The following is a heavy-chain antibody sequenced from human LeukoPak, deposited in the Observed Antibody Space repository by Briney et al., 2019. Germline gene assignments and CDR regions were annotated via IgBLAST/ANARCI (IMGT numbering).Heavy chain of an antibody. CDR2: IYPGDSDT. V-gene: IGHV5-51*01. D-gene: IGHD1-26*01. J-gene: IGHJ4*02. CDR3: ARVSHIVGATVRY. CDR1: GYSFTSYW. Sequence: GESLKISCKGSGYSFTSYWIGWVRQMPGKGLEWMGTIYPGDSDTRYSPSFQGQVTISADKSISTAYLQWSSLKASGTAMYYCARVSHIVGATVRYWGQGTLVTVSS.